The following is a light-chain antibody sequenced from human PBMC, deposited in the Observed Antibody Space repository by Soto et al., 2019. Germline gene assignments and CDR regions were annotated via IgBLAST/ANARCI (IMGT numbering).Light chain of an antibody. J-gene: IGLJ1*01. CDR2: EVN. CDR1: SSYVCGYDH. V-gene: IGLV2-14*01. CDR3: SSYSISTAYL. Sequence: QYSLTHPASVSWSPGQSITISFTGTSSYVCGYDHVSCYQLHPGKAPKLMLFEVNNRTSGVSYSFSGSKSGNKASLTISGLQAEDEADYFCSSYSISTAYLFGTGTKV.